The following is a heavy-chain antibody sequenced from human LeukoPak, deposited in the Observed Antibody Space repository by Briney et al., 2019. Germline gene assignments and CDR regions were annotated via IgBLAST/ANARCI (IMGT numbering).Heavy chain of an antibody. CDR2: ISGSGGST. CDR3: ASTTYYYDSRGYYYFDY. Sequence: GGSLRLSCSASGFTFSNYDMSWVRQAPGKGLEWVSGISGSGGSTYYADSVKGRFTISRDNSMNTLYLQMNSLRAEDTAVYYCASTTYYYDSRGYYYFDYWGQGTLVTVSS. CDR1: GFTFSNYD. D-gene: IGHD3-22*01. V-gene: IGHV3-23*01. J-gene: IGHJ4*02.